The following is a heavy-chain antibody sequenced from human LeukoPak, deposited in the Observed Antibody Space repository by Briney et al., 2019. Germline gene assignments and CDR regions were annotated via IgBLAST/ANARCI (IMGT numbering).Heavy chain of an antibody. J-gene: IGHJ5*02. Sequence: ASVKVSCKASGYTFTSYAMNWVRQAPGQGLEWMGWINTNTGNPTYAQGFTGRFVFSLDTSVSTAYLQISSLKAEDTAVYYCARDSDSSGWWRENWFDPWGQGTLVTVSS. V-gene: IGHV7-4-1*02. CDR2: INTNTGNP. D-gene: IGHD6-19*01. CDR1: GYTFTSYA. CDR3: ARDSDSSGWWRENWFDP.